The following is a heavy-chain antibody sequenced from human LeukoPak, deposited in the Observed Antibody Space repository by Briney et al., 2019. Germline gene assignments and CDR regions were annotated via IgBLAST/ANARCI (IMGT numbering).Heavy chain of an antibody. J-gene: IGHJ4*02. Sequence: GGSLRLSCAASGFSFRSYAMYWVRQAPGKGLEWVTVISYDGSNKYYADFVKGRFTISRDNSKSTQYLQMNSLRAEDTAVYYCAKSGYYWGQGTLVTVSS. CDR3: AKSGYY. V-gene: IGHV3-30*04. D-gene: IGHD3-10*01. CDR1: GFSFRSYA. CDR2: ISYDGSNK.